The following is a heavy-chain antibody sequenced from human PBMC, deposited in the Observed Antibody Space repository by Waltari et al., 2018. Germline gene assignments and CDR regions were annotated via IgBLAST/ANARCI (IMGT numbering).Heavy chain of an antibody. D-gene: IGHD6-19*01. CDR3: ARANRIAVAGDY. J-gene: IGHJ4*02. Sequence: QVQLQESGPGLVKPSETLSLTCTVSGGSISSYYWSWIRQPPGKGLEWIGYIYYSGSTNTNPSLKSRVTISVDTSKNQFSLKLSSVTAADTAVYYCARANRIAVAGDYWGQGTLVTVSS. CDR1: GGSISSYY. CDR2: IYYSGST. V-gene: IGHV4-59*01.